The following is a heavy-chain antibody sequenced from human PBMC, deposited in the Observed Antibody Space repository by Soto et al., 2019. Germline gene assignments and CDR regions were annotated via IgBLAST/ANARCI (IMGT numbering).Heavy chain of an antibody. V-gene: IGHV3-30*18. CDR2: ISYDSTIK. CDR1: GFNFNIFG. J-gene: IGHJ5*02. Sequence: QVQLVESGGGVVQPGRSLRLSCAASGFNFNIFGLHWVRQTPGKGLEWVAVISYDSTIKYHADSVKGRFTISRDNAKSTLYLQMDSLRTEDTAIYWCAKAEGPLTIFGGKDSWGQGALVTVSS. CDR3: AKAEGPLTIFGGKDS. D-gene: IGHD3-3*01.